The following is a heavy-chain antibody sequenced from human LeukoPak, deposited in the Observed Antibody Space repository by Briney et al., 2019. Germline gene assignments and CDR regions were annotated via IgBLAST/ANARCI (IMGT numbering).Heavy chain of an antibody. V-gene: IGHV4-30-2*01. CDR1: GGSISSGGYY. J-gene: IGHJ3*02. Sequence: SETLSLTCTVSGGSISSGGYYWSWIRQPPGKGLEWIGYIYHSGSTYYNPSLKSRVTISVDRSKNQFSLKLSSVTAADTAVYYCARDKGFTIFGVVIIGAFDIWGQGTMVTVSS. D-gene: IGHD3-3*01. CDR3: ARDKGFTIFGVVIIGAFDI. CDR2: IYHSGST.